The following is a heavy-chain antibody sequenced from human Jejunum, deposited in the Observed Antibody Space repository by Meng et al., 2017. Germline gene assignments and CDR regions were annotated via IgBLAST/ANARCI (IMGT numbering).Heavy chain of an antibody. V-gene: IGHV3-23*01. Sequence: GGSLRLSCAVSGFIFTNYDMSWVRQAPGKGPEWVSTVTIDGATHYADSVKGRFTISRDNSKNTLFLQMNSLRVEDTAIYYCAKELANSRPFDYWGQGTLVTVSS. CDR1: GFIFTNYD. J-gene: IGHJ4*02. CDR3: AKELANSRPFDY. D-gene: IGHD2-21*01. CDR2: VTIDGAT.